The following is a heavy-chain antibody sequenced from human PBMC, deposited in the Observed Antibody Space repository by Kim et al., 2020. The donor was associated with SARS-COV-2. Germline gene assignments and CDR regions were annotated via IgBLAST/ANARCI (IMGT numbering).Heavy chain of an antibody. CDR2: IYYTWTT. D-gene: IGHD1-1*01. Sequence: SETLSLTCTVSGGSISSSRHYWAWIRQPPGKGLEWIGSIYYTWTTDYSPSLKSRVTISLDTSKNEFSLKLNSVTAADTAVYYCVAYQYETTYDFWGQGTLVAVSS. V-gene: IGHV4-39*01. CDR1: GGSISSSRHY. J-gene: IGHJ4*02. CDR3: VAYQYETTYDF.